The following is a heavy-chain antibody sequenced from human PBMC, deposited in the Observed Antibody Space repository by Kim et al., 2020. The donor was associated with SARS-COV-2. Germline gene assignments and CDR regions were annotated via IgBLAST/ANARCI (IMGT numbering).Heavy chain of an antibody. CDR2: IRSKTDRGTA. Sequence: GGSLRLSCEAYGFTFSNAWMSWVRQAPGKGLEWVGRIRSKTDRGTADYAAPVKGRFTISRDDSKNTLYLQMNSLKTEDTAVYYCTTPGGTSCYDWGQGTLVTVSS. CDR1: GFTFSNAW. J-gene: IGHJ4*02. CDR3: TTPGGTSCYD. D-gene: IGHD2-2*01. V-gene: IGHV3-15*01.